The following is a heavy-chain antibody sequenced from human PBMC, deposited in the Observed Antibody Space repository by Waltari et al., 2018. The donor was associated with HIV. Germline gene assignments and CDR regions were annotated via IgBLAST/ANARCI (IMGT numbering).Heavy chain of an antibody. CDR3: SRDTFGEYDF. CDR1: GFSVTNYW. V-gene: IGHV3-74*01. D-gene: IGHD3-3*01. CDR2: INIEWRTI. Sequence: EVQLVQSGGGLIKPGGSLRLSCAASGFSVTNYWMHWVRQSPGKGLVWVSRINIEWRTIDDADAVKGRFTISRDSAKNTLSLQMNSLREEDTAVYYCSRDTFGEYDFWGQGALVTVSS. J-gene: IGHJ4*02.